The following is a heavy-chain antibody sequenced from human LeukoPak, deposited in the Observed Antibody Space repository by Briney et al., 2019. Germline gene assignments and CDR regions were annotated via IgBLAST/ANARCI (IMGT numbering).Heavy chain of an antibody. D-gene: IGHD4/OR15-4a*01. V-gene: IGHV3-30*18. CDR3: AKDSPVLTS. Sequence: GGSLRLSCAASGFTFSSYSMNWVRQAPGKGLEWVAVISYDGSNKYYADSVKGRFTISRDNSKNTLYLQMNSLRAEDTATYYCAKDSPVLTSWGQGTLVTVSS. CDR1: GFTFSSYS. CDR2: ISYDGSNK. J-gene: IGHJ4*02.